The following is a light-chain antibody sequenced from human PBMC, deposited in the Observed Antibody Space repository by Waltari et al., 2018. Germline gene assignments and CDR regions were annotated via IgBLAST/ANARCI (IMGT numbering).Light chain of an antibody. CDR3: QQYEAFPVT. V-gene: IGKV1-5*03. Sequence: DIQLTQSPSTLSASVGERVTITCRDSQSVNRWLAWYPQKPGKAPKLLISKASALQNGVAPRFSGGGSGTEFTLTISNLQPDDSSTYYCQQYEAFPVTFGHGTKVEIK. CDR1: QSVNRW. CDR2: KAS. J-gene: IGKJ1*01.